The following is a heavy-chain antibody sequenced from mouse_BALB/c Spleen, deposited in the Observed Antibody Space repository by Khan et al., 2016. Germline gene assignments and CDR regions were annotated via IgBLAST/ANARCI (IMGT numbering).Heavy chain of an antibody. V-gene: IGHV1-87*01. CDR1: GYTFTSYW. CDR2: IYPGDGDT. D-gene: IGHD1-3*01. J-gene: IGHJ3*01. Sequence: VQLQESGAELARPGASVKLSCKASGYTFTSYWMQWVKQRPGQGLEWIGAIYPGDGDTRYTQTFKGKATLTADTSSSTAYMQLSSLASEDSAVYYCARGEIVGFADWCQGTLVAVSA. CDR3: ARGEIVGFAD.